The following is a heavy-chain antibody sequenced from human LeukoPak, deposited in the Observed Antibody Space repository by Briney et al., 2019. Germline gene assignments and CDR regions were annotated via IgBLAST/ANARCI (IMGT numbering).Heavy chain of an antibody. CDR2: VHYSWIT. J-gene: IGHJ2*01. Sequence: SETLSLTCTVSGGSFSNHYWTWIRQPPGKTMESIGYVHYSWITKYNPSLKSRVTISLDTSKNQFSLKLSSVSAADTAVYYCARDSAPVRYSWYFDPWGRGTLVTVSS. D-gene: IGHD2-15*01. V-gene: IGHV4-59*11. CDR1: GGSFSNHY. CDR3: ARDSAPVRYSWYFDP.